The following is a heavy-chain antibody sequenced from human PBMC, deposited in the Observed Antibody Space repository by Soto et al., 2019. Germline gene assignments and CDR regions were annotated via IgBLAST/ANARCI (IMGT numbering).Heavy chain of an antibody. J-gene: IGHJ1*01. Sequence: EVQLVESGGGLVKPGGSLRLSCAASGFTFSSYSMNWVRQAPGKGLEWVSSISSSSSYIYYADSVKGRFTISRDNAKNSLYLQMNSLRAEDTAVYYCARGGSDSSGYYAAAEYFQHWGQGTLVTVSS. D-gene: IGHD3-22*01. V-gene: IGHV3-21*01. CDR2: ISSSSSYI. CDR3: ARGGSDSSGYYAAAEYFQH. CDR1: GFTFSSYS.